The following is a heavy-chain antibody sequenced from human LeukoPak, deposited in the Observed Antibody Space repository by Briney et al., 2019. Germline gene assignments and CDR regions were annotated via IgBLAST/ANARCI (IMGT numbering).Heavy chain of an antibody. Sequence: ASVKVSCTASGYTFTSYYIHWVRQAPGQGLEWMGIINPSSGGTSYAQKFQGRITMTRDTSTSTIYMELSSLRSEDTAVYYCARDRSSGWSFDFGGQGTLVTVSS. D-gene: IGHD6-19*01. J-gene: IGHJ5*01. CDR3: ARDRSSGWSFDF. CDR1: GYTFTSYY. CDR2: INPSSGGT. V-gene: IGHV1-46*01.